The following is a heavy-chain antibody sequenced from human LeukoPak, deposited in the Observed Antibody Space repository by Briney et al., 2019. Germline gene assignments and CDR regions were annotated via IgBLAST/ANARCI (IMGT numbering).Heavy chain of an antibody. CDR3: ASDYPLHGPAALDNYYYYMDV. D-gene: IGHD2-2*01. Sequence: ASVTVSCKASGYTFTGYYMHWVRQAPGQGLEWMGWINPNSGGTNYAQKFLGRVTMTRDTSICTAYMELSRLRSDDTAVYYCASDYPLHGPAALDNYYYYMDVWGKGTTVTVSS. V-gene: IGHV1-2*02. CDR2: INPNSGGT. CDR1: GYTFTGYY. J-gene: IGHJ6*03.